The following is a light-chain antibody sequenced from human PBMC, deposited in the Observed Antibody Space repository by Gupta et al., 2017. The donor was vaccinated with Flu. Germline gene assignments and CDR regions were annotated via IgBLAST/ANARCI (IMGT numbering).Light chain of an antibody. J-gene: IGLJ3*02. CDR1: KLGNKY. Sequence: VSVSPGQTANITCSGDKLGNKYVYWYQQKPGQSPVLVIYQDGDRPSGIPERFSGANSGNTAALTISGTQAMDEADYYCQAWDRNPANWVFGG. CDR3: QAWDRNPANWV. V-gene: IGLV3-1*01. CDR2: QDG.